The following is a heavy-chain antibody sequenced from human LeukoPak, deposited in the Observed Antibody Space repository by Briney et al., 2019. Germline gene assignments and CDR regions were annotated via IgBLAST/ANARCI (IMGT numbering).Heavy chain of an antibody. CDR1: GGSISSSSYY. J-gene: IGHJ4*02. CDR3: ARQGWRSASGYCFDY. Sequence: PSETLSLTCGVSGGSISSSSYYWGWIRQPRGKGLEWVGTIYYSGSTYYNPYLKSRVTISVDTSKNQFSLKLSSLTAADTAVYYCARQGWRSASGYCFDYWGQGTLVTVSS. V-gene: IGHV4-39*01. D-gene: IGHD3-16*01. CDR2: IYYSGST.